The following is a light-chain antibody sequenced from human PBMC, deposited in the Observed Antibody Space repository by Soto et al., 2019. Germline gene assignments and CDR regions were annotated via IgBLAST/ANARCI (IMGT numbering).Light chain of an antibody. CDR1: QSVLYSSNNRDY. CDR2: WAS. CDR3: QQYYNTPYT. J-gene: IGKJ2*01. V-gene: IGKV4-1*01. Sequence: DIVVTQSTDSLAVSLGERANINCKSSQSVLYSSNNRDYLAWYQQKPRQPPKLLIYWASTRESGVPDRFSGSGSGTDFTLTISSLHAEDVSVYYCQQYYNTPYTFGQGNKLEI.